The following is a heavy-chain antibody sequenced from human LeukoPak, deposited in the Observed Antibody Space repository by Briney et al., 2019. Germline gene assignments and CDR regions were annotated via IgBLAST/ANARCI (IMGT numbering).Heavy chain of an antibody. CDR3: ARAGYSSGWYDYFDY. Sequence: PSETLSHTCTVSGGSITSSTYYWGWIRQPPGKGLEWIGSINYGGFTYYSASLKSRVTMSVDTSKNQFSLNLSSVTAADTAVYYCARAGYSSGWYDYFDYWGQGTLVTVSS. V-gene: IGHV4-39*01. CDR2: INYGGFT. D-gene: IGHD6-19*01. J-gene: IGHJ4*02. CDR1: GGSITSSTYY.